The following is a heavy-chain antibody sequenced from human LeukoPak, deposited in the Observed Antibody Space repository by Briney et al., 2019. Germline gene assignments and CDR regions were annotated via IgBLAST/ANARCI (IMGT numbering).Heavy chain of an antibody. CDR1: GFTFSSYA. CDR2: ISYDGSNK. V-gene: IGHV3-30*04. J-gene: IGHJ4*02. Sequence: GGSLRLSCVASGFTFSSYAMHWVRQAPGKGLEWVAVISYDGSNKYYADSVKGRFTISRDNSKNTLYLQMNSLRAEDTAVYYCAAMYSSGWYGYYWGQGTLVTVSS. CDR3: AAMYSSGWYGYY. D-gene: IGHD6-19*01.